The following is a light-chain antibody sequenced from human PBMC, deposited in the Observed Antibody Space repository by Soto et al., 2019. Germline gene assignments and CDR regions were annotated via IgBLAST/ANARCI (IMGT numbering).Light chain of an antibody. Sequence: EILMTQSPATLSVSPGERATLSCRASQSVGDKLAWYQQKPGQAPRLLMYDTSTRATGAPDRFSGSGSGTEFTLTISSLQSEDFAVYYCQHYNNWPPIYTFGQGTKLEIK. J-gene: IGKJ2*01. CDR3: QHYNNWPPIYT. CDR1: QSVGDK. CDR2: DTS. V-gene: IGKV3-15*01.